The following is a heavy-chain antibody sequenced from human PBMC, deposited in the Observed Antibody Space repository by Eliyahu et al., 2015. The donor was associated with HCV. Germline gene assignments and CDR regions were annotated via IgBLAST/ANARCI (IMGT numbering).Heavy chain of an antibody. CDR2: ISAYNGNT. CDR3: ARERADPYYYGSGRLLDY. CDR1: DYTFTSYD. Sequence: QVQLVQSGAEVKKPGASVKVSCKASDYTFTSYDIHWVRQAPGQGLEWMGWISAYNGNTHYEQKFQGXVTMTTDTSTSTAHMELRNLRSDDTAVYYCARERADPYYYGSGRLLDYWGQGTLVTVSS. J-gene: IGHJ4*02. D-gene: IGHD3-10*01. V-gene: IGHV1-18*01.